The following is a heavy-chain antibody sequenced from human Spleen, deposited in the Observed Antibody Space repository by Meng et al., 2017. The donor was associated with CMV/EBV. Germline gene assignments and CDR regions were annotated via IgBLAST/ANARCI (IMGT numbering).Heavy chain of an antibody. D-gene: IGHD1-7*01. CDR3: SRARNWNYGLRFLGNWFDS. CDR2: TYYRSKWYN. V-gene: IGHV6-1*01. Sequence: SETLSLTCAISGASVSSNTAAWNWIRQSPSRGLEWLGRTYYRSKWYNDYAVSVKSRVTITADTTNNQFSLQLNSVTPEDTALYYCSRARNWNYGLRFLGNWFDSWGQGTLVTVSS. J-gene: IGHJ5*01. CDR1: GASVSSNTAA.